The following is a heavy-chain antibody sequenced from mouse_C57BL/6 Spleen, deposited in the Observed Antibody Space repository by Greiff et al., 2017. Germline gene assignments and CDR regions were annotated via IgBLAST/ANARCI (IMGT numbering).Heavy chain of an antibody. CDR1: GFTFSDYG. CDR3: ASGSIYYGNYDYAMDY. CDR2: ISSGSSTI. V-gene: IGHV5-17*01. J-gene: IGHJ4*01. D-gene: IGHD2-1*01. Sequence: EVKLVESGGGLVKPGGSLKLSCAASGFTFSDYGMHWVRQAPEKGLEWVAYISSGSSTIYYADTVKGRFTISRDNAKNTLFLQMTSLRSADAAMDYCASGSIYYGNYDYAMDYWGQGTSVTVSS.